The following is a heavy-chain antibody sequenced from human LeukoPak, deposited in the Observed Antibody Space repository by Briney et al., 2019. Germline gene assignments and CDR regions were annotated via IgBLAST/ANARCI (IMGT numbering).Heavy chain of an antibody. D-gene: IGHD2-15*01. Sequence: GGSLRLSCAASGFTFSSYEMSWVRQAPGKGLEWVSYISSSGSTIYYADSVKGRFTISRDNAKDSLYLQMNSLRAEDTAVYYCAREIGYCSGGSCYHNWFDPWGQGTLVTVSS. CDR3: AREIGYCSGGSCYHNWFDP. J-gene: IGHJ5*02. V-gene: IGHV3-48*03. CDR1: GFTFSSYE. CDR2: ISSSGSTI.